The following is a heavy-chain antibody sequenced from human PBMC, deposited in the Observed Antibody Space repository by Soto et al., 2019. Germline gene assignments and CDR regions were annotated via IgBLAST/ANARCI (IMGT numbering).Heavy chain of an antibody. CDR2: ITVGSSHI. Sequence: EVPLVESGGGLVKPGGSLRLSCTGSGFPFSAYNINWVRQAPGKGLEWVSSITVGSSHIYQPNSMKGRFTISRDDAKNAVYLQIDRLRDEDTALYYCSLSPEVGVRGAYWGQGTLVTVSS. J-gene: IGHJ4*02. D-gene: IGHD3-16*01. CDR1: GFPFSAYN. V-gene: IGHV3-21*01. CDR3: SLSPEVGVRGAY.